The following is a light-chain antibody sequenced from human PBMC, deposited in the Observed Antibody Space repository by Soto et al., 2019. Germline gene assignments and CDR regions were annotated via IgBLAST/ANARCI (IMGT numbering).Light chain of an antibody. J-gene: IGLJ2*01. CDR1: SSDVGGYNY. CDR2: DVS. CDR3: CAYAGTYTV. V-gene: IGLV2-11*01. Sequence: QSALTQPRSVSGSPGQSVTISCTGTSSDVGGYNYVSWYQQHPGKAPKLMIYDVSQRPSGVPDRFSGSKSGNTASLTISGLQDEDAADYYCCAYAGTYTVFGGGTKLTVL.